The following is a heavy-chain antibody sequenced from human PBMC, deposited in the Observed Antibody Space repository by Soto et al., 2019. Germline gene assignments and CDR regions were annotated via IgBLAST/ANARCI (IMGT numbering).Heavy chain of an antibody. CDR1: GGTFSSYA. CDR3: ARAPPYSSNPSRRDDY. V-gene: IGHV1-69*12. Sequence: QVQLVQSGAEVKKPGSSVKVSCKASGGTFSSYAISWVRQALGQGLEWMGGIIPIFGTANYAQKFQGRVTITADESTSTAYMELSSLRSEDTAVYYCARAPPYSSNPSRRDDYWGQGTLVTVSS. D-gene: IGHD6-19*01. CDR2: IIPIFGTA. J-gene: IGHJ4*02.